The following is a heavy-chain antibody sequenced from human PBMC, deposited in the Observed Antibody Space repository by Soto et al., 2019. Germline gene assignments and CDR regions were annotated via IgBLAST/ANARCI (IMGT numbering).Heavy chain of an antibody. V-gene: IGHV1-46*01. Sequence: ASVKVSCKASGYTFTSYDINWVRQAPGQGLEWMGIINPSGGSTSYAQKFQGRVTMTRDTSTSTVYMELSSLRSEDTAVYYCARERETKTAFDYWGQGTLVTVSS. J-gene: IGHJ4*02. CDR3: ARERETKTAFDY. D-gene: IGHD1-1*01. CDR2: INPSGGST. CDR1: GYTFTSYD.